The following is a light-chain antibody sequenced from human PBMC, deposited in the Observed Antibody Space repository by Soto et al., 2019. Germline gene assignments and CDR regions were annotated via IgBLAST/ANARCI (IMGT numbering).Light chain of an antibody. CDR1: QSVSSSY. CDR2: GAS. Sequence: EIVLTQSPGTLSLSPGERATLSCRASQSVSSSYLAWYQQKPGQAPRLLIYGASSTATGIPDRFSGSGSGTDFTLTISRLEPEDFAVYYCPPYDRALTTFGHESQVDIK. J-gene: IGKJ1*01. V-gene: IGKV3-20*01. CDR3: PPYDRALTT.